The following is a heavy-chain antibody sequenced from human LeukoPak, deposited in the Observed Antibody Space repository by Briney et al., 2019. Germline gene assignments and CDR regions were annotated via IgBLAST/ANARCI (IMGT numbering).Heavy chain of an antibody. Sequence: PGGSLRLSCAASGFTFSNYAMTWVRQAPGKGLEWVSTMSGSGDTIYYADSVKGRFTISRDNSKNTLYLQMNSLRAEDTALYYCAKLEGYCSSSTCHGNWYFDRWGRGTLVTVSS. J-gene: IGHJ2*01. D-gene: IGHD2-2*01. CDR1: GFTFSNYA. CDR2: MSGSGDTI. CDR3: AKLEGYCSSSTCHGNWYFDR. V-gene: IGHV3-23*01.